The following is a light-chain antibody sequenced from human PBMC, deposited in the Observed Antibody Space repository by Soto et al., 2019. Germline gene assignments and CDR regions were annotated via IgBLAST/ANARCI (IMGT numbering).Light chain of an antibody. CDR2: AAS. V-gene: IGKV1-39*01. Sequence: DIQMTQSPSSLSASVGDRVTITCRASQSISSYLNWYQQKPGKAPKLLIYAASSLQSGVPSRFSGSGSGTDFTLTISSLQPEDVATYYCQKYHSDPITFGQGTRLEIK. CDR1: QSISSY. CDR3: QKYHSDPIT. J-gene: IGKJ5*01.